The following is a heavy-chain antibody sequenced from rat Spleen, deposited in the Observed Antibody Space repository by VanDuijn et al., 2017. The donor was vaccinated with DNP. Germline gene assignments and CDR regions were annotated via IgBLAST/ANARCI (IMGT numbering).Heavy chain of an antibody. V-gene: IGHV5-22*01. J-gene: IGHJ1*01. CDR2: IRYDGGST. Sequence: EVQLVESGGGLVQPGRSLKISCAASGFTFSDYYMAWVRQAPTKGLEWVAYIRYDGGSTYYGDSVKGRVTISRDNAKSTLYLQMNSLRSEDMATYYCARWSSFHWYFDFWGPGTMVTVSS. D-gene: IGHD1-2*01. CDR1: GFTFSDYY. CDR3: ARWSSFHWYFDF.